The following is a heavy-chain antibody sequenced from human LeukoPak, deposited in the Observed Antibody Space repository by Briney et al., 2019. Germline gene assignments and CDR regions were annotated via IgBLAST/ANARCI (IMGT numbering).Heavy chain of an antibody. V-gene: IGHV4-38-2*02. CDR3: ARTAFYSGSLLGGEYYFDY. J-gene: IGHJ4*02. Sequence: SETLSLTCTVSGYSISSGYYWGWIRQPPGKGLEWIGYIYYSGSTNYNPSLKSRVTISVDTSKNQFSLKLSSVTAADTAVYYCARTAFYSGSLLGGEYYFDYWGQGTLVTVSS. D-gene: IGHD1-26*01. CDR1: GYSISSGYY. CDR2: IYYSGST.